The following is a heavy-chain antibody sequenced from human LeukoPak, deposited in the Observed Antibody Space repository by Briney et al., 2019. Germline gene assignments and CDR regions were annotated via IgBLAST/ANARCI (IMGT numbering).Heavy chain of an antibody. CDR2: IKQDESEK. CDR1: GFTFSSYG. Sequence: GGSLRLSCTASGFTFSSYGMSWVRQAPGKGLEGVANIKQDESEKFYVDSVKGRFTISRDNSKNTLYLQMNSLRAEDTAVYYCAKDLVSITMIVVVDRWGKGTLATVSS. CDR3: AKDLVSITMIVVVDR. J-gene: IGHJ4*02. V-gene: IGHV3-7*03. D-gene: IGHD3-22*01.